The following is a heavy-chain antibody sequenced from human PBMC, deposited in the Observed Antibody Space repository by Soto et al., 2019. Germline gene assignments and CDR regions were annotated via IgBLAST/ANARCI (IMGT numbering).Heavy chain of an antibody. Sequence: SETLSLTCTVSGGSISSGGYYWSWIRQHPGKGLEWIGYIYYSGSTYYNPSLKSRVTISVDTSKNQFSLKLSSVTAADTAVYYCAIGNYDSSFYAFDIWGQGTMVT. CDR2: IYYSGST. CDR1: GGSISSGGYY. CDR3: AIGNYDSSFYAFDI. D-gene: IGHD3-22*01. V-gene: IGHV4-31*03. J-gene: IGHJ3*02.